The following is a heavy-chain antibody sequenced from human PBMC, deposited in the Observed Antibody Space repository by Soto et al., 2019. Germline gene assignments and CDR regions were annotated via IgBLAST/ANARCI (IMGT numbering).Heavy chain of an antibody. D-gene: IGHD6-6*01. CDR1: GFTFSSYA. V-gene: IGHV3-30*04. CDR2: ISYDGSNK. CDR3: ARAKYSSSSWFDP. J-gene: IGHJ5*02. Sequence: GESLKISCAASGFTFSSYAMHWVRQAPGKGLEWVAVISYDGSNKYYADSVKGRFTISRDNSKNTLYLQMNSLRAEDTAVYYCARAKYSSSSWFDPWGQGTLVTVSS.